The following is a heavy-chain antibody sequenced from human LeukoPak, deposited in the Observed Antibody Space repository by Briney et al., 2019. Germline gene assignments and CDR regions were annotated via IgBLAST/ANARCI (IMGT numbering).Heavy chain of an antibody. D-gene: IGHD3-3*01. CDR1: FD. CDR2: IYYSGST. V-gene: IGHV4-39*07. J-gene: IGHJ5*02. CDR3: ARVFTIFGVVQGWFDP. Sequence: FDWGRISKNQRKGLEWIGSIYYSGSTYYNPSLKSRVTISVDTSKNQFSLKLSSVTAADTAVYYCARVFTIFGVVQGWFDPWGQGTLVTVSS.